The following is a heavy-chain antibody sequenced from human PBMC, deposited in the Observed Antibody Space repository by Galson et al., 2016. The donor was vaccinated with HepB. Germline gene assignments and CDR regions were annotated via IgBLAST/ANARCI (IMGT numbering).Heavy chain of an antibody. CDR1: GGSISLYS. CDR2: IYSSGST. D-gene: IGHD3-22*01. J-gene: IGHJ3*01. V-gene: IGHV4-59*01. Sequence: SETLSLTCTVSGGSISLYSWSWIRQPPGKGLEWIGYIYSSGSTNYNPSLKSRVTISVDTSKNQFSLKLSSVTAADTAVFYCARAVYFFDGSAYSPDAFDVWGQGTVVTVSS. CDR3: ARAVYFFDGSAYSPDAFDV.